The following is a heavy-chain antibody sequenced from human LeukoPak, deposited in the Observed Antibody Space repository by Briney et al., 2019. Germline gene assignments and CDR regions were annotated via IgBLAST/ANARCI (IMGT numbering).Heavy chain of an antibody. CDR2: IYYSGST. CDR1: GGSISSSSYY. Sequence: SETLSLTCTVSGGSISSSSYYWGWIRQPPGKGLEWIGSIYYSGSTYYNPSLKSRVTISVDTSKNQFSLKLSSVTAADTAVYYCAREQLGRYYFDYWGQGTLATVSS. J-gene: IGHJ4*02. D-gene: IGHD6-13*01. CDR3: AREQLGRYYFDY. V-gene: IGHV4-39*01.